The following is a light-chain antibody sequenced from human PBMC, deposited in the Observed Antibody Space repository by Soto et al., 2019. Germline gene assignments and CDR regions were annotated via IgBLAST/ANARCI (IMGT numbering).Light chain of an antibody. Sequence: ETVMTQSPATLSVSPLERATLSCRASQSVSSNLAWYQQKPGQAPRLLIYDASNRATGIPARFSGSGSGTDFTLTVSSLEPEDFAVYYCQQRSNWPITFGQGTRLEIK. CDR3: QQRSNWPIT. CDR1: QSVSSN. J-gene: IGKJ5*01. CDR2: DAS. V-gene: IGKV3-11*01.